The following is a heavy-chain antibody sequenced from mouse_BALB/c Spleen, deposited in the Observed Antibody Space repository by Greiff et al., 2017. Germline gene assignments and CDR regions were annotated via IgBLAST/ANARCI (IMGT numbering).Heavy chain of an antibody. V-gene: IGHV1-7*01. Sequence: QVQLKESGAELAKPGASVKMSCKASGYTFTSYWMHWVKQRPGQGLEWIGYINPSTGYTEYNQKFKDKATLTADKSSSTAYMQLSSLTSEDSAVYYCARRPAYYGNYGAYWGQGTLVTVSA. D-gene: IGHD2-10*01. CDR3: ARRPAYYGNYGAY. CDR2: INPSTGYT. CDR1: GYTFTSYW. J-gene: IGHJ3*01.